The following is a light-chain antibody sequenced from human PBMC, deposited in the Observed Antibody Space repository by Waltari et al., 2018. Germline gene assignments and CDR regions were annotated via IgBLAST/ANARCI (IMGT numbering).Light chain of an antibody. Sequence: QSVLTQPPSASGAPGQRVTISCSGSSSNTQNNPVHWYQQAPGTAPQTLIYMNDERPSGVPDRFSGSKSGTSASLAISGLRSEDEAHYYCAAWDASLGAWLFGGGTKLTVL. V-gene: IGLV1-47*01. CDR2: MND. J-gene: IGLJ3*02. CDR1: SSNTQNNP. CDR3: AAWDASLGAWL.